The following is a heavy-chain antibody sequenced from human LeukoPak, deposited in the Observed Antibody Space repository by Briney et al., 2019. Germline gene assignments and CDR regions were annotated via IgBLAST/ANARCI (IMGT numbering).Heavy chain of an antibody. V-gene: IGHV1-24*01. D-gene: IGHD1-14*01. J-gene: IGHJ4*02. Sequence: TSVKVSCKVSGYTLSELSIHWVRQAPGKGLEWMGGFDPEGGETIYAQKFQGRVTMTEDTSTDTAYMELTSLRSEDTAVYYCATSPGYDYWGQGTLVTVSS. CDR3: ATSPGYDY. CDR2: FDPEGGET. CDR1: GYTLSELS.